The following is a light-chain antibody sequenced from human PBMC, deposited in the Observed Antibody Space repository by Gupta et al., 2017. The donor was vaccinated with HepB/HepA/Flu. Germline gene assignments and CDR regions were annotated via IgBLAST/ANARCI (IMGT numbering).Light chain of an antibody. V-gene: IGLV3-21*03. CDR2: NDV. J-gene: IGLJ3*02. CDR3: RVWDRSSMV. Sequence: SYVLTQPPSVPVAPGKTARITCGGNNMGSKSVHWYQPRPGQTTVRDGYNDVDPPSRIPDLVSGSDSANTATMNISRVEAGEESYEYSRVWDRSSMVVGGGTKLTV. CDR1: NMGSKS.